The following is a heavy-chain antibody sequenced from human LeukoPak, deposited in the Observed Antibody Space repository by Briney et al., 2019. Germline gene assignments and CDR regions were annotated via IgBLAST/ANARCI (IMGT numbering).Heavy chain of an antibody. Sequence: SGGSLRLSCAASGFTFSDYGIHWVRQAPGKGLEWVAAISKDGDNKDYADSLKGRFTIARDSSNGTVYQQMNSLGADDTAVYYCAKDYHLAGYYGPFHYWGQGTLATVSS. CDR1: GFTFSDYG. CDR3: AKDYHLAGYYGPFHY. D-gene: IGHD3-9*01. J-gene: IGHJ4*02. CDR2: ISKDGDNK. V-gene: IGHV3-30*18.